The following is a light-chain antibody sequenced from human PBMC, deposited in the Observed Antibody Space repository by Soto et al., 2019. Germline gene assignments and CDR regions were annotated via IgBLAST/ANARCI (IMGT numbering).Light chain of an antibody. CDR3: QVWDSSRDHVV. V-gene: IGLV3-21*04. Sequence: SYELTQPPSVSVAPGKTARITCGGNNIGSKSVHWYQQKPGQAPVLVIYYDSDRPSGIPERFSGSNSGNTATLTISRVEAGDEADYYCQVWDSSRDHVVFGGGTKPTVL. J-gene: IGLJ2*01. CDR2: YDS. CDR1: NIGSKS.